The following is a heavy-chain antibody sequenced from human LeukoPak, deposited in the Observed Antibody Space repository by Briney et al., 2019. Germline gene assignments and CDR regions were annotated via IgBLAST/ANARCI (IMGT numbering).Heavy chain of an antibody. CDR2: INHSGST. CDR3: ARGLIVLMVYAKSHRPGLDY. D-gene: IGHD2-8*01. V-gene: IGHV4-39*07. CDR1: GGSISSGGYY. J-gene: IGHJ4*02. Sequence: SETLSLTCTVSGGSISSGGYYWSWIRQPPGKGLEWIGEINHSGSTNYNPSLKSRVTISVDTSKNQFSLKLSSVTAADTAVYYCARGLIVLMVYAKSHRPGLDYWGQGTLVTVSS.